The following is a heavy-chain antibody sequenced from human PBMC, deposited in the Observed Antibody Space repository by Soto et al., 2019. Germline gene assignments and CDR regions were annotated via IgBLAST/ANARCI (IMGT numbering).Heavy chain of an antibody. CDR1: GGTFSSYA. J-gene: IGHJ3*02. V-gene: IGHV1-69*13. D-gene: IGHD1-26*01. CDR3: ARVGLVGATPPFDI. CDR2: IIPIFGTA. Sequence: ASVKVSCKASGGTFSSYAISWVRQAPGQGLEWMGGIIPIFGTANYAQKFQGRGTITADESTSTAYMELSSLRSEDTAVYYCARVGLVGATPPFDIWGQGTMVTVSS.